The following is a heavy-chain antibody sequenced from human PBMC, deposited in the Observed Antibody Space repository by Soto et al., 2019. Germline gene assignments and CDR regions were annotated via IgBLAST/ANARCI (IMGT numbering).Heavy chain of an antibody. J-gene: IGHJ6*03. CDR2: ISNDGIKK. Sequence: GGSLRLSCAASGFTFSSYGVHWVRQAPGKGLEWVAVISNDGIKKKYGESAKGRFTISRDNSKNTLYLQMNSLRTEDTAVYYCARRDYYYYYMDVWGKGTTVTVSS. V-gene: IGHV3-30*03. CDR1: GFTFSSYG. CDR3: ARRDYYYYYMDV.